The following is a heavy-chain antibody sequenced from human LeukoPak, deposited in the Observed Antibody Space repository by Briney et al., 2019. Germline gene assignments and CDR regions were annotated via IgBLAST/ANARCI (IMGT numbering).Heavy chain of an antibody. CDR3: ARDPYSGSYGADYYYYMDV. J-gene: IGHJ6*03. D-gene: IGHD1-26*01. CDR2: ISYDGSNK. CDR1: GFTFSSYG. V-gene: IGHV3-30*03. Sequence: GGSLRLSCSASGFTFSSYGMNWVRQAPGKGLEWVAVISYDGSNKYYADSVKGRFTISRDSSKNTLYLQMNSLRAEDTAVYYCARDPYSGSYGADYYYYMDVWGKGTTVTISS.